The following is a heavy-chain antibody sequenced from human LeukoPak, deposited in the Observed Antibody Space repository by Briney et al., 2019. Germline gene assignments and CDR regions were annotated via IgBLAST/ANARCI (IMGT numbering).Heavy chain of an antibody. D-gene: IGHD5-18*01. J-gene: IGHJ4*02. V-gene: IGHV4-31*02. Sequence: SQTLSLTCTVSGGXISSGGYYWTWIRQYPGKGLEWLGYIYYSGTTYYNPSLQSRVTISGDTSKNQFSLKLSSVTAADTAVYYCARTAGWSYGFDYWGQGTLVTVSS. CDR3: ARTAGWSYGFDY. CDR1: GGXISSGGYY. CDR2: IYYSGTT.